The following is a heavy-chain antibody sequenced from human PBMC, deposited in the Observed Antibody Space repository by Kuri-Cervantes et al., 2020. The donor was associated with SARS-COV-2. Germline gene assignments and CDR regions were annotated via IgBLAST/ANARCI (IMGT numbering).Heavy chain of an antibody. Sequence: GSLRLSCTVSGGSISSYYWSWIRQPAGKGLEWIGRIYTSGSTNYNPSLKSRVTMSVDTSKNQFSLKLSSVTAADTAVYYCARQGGRNGIDYWGQGILVTVSS. CDR1: GGSISSYY. J-gene: IGHJ4*02. CDR2: IYTSGST. V-gene: IGHV4-4*07. CDR3: ARQGGRNGIDY. D-gene: IGHD1-26*01.